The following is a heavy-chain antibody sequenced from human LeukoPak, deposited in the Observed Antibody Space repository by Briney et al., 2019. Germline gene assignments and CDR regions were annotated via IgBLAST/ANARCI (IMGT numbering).Heavy chain of an antibody. CDR2: IYPYTGAT. CDR1: GYTFSGTGWY. Sequence: ASVKVSCKASGYTFSGTGWYLYWLRQAPGQGLECMGWIYPYTGATHYAQKFQGRVAMTRDTSISTAYMELSRLRPDDTAVYYCARDGPAQMVDFDYWGQGTLVSVSS. J-gene: IGHJ4*02. CDR3: ARDGPAQMVDFDY. D-gene: IGHD3-10*01. V-gene: IGHV1-2*02.